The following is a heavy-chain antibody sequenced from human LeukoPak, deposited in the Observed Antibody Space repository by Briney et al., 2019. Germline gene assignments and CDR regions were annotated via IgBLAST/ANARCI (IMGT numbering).Heavy chain of an antibody. V-gene: IGHV3-30*02. CDR1: GFTFSSYG. D-gene: IGHD2-15*01. Sequence: GGSLRLSCAASGFTFSSYGMHWVRQAPGKGLEWVAFIRYDGGKKYYADSVMGRFTISRDNSKNTLYLQMNSLRAEDTALYYCAKTGSWGSSNYYFDYWGQGTLVTVSS. J-gene: IGHJ4*02. CDR2: IRYDGGKK. CDR3: AKTGSWGSSNYYFDY.